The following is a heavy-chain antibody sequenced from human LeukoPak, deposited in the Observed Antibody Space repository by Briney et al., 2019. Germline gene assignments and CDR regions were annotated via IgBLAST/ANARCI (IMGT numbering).Heavy chain of an antibody. D-gene: IGHD3-22*01. Sequence: PGWALRLSCAASGFTFSSYWMHWVRQAPGKGLVWVSRINSDGSSTSQADSVKGRFTISRDNAKNTLFLQMNSLRAEDTAVYYCARGSSGYYHATLDYWGQGTLVTVSS. J-gene: IGHJ4*02. CDR3: ARGSSGYYHATLDY. V-gene: IGHV3-74*01. CDR2: INSDGSST. CDR1: GFTFSSYW.